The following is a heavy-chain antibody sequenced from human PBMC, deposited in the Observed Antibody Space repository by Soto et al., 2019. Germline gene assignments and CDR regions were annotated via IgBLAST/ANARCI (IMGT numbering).Heavy chain of an antibody. CDR2: IYHSGST. V-gene: IGHV4-4*02. Sequence: SETLSLTCAVSGGSISSSNWWSWVRQPPGKGLEWIGEIYHSGSTNYNPSLKSRVTISVDKSKNQFSLKLSSVTAADTAVYYCARDASSIEYYFDYWSQGTLVTVSS. D-gene: IGHD6-13*01. J-gene: IGHJ4*02. CDR1: GGSISSSNW. CDR3: ARDASSIEYYFDY.